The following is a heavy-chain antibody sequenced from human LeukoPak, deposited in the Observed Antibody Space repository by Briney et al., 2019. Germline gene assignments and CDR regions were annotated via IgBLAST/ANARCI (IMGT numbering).Heavy chain of an antibody. J-gene: IGHJ4*02. CDR1: GGSISSSRYY. V-gene: IGHV4-39*01. D-gene: IGHD5-18*01. CDR2: MYYSGST. Sequence: NPSETLSLTCTVSGGSISSSRYYWAWIRQPPGKGLGGVGSMYYSGSTYYNPSLKSRVTISVDTSKNQFSLKLSSVTAADTAVYYCACRGGYSYALALSRWGQGTLVTVSS. CDR3: ACRGGYSYALALSR.